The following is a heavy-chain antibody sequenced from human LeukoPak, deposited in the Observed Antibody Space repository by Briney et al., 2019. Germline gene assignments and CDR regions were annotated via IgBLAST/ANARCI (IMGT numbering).Heavy chain of an antibody. D-gene: IGHD2-2*01. Sequence: PSETLSLTCTVSGGSISSYYWSWIRQPPGKGLEWIRYIYYSGSTYYNPSLKSRVTISVDRSKNQFSLKLSSVTAADTAVYYCARGVPAATMDVWGKGTTVTVSS. J-gene: IGHJ6*04. CDR3: ARGVPAATMDV. CDR1: GGSISSYY. V-gene: IGHV4-59*12. CDR2: IYYSGST.